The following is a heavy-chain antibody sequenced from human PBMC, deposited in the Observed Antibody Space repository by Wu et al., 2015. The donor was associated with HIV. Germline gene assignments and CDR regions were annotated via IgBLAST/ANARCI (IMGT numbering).Heavy chain of an antibody. J-gene: IGHJ5*02. CDR3: ARDSSSWYPPNSFDP. D-gene: IGHD6-13*01. V-gene: IGHV1-2*02. Sequence: QVQLVQSGREVKKPGASVKVSCKASGYTFTGYYIHWVRQAPGQGLEWMGWINPKNGGTKYAQKFQGRVTMTRDTSIITAYMELSRLTSDDTAVFYCARDSSSWYPPNSFDPWGPGNPGHRLL. CDR2: INPKNGGT. CDR1: GYTFTGYY.